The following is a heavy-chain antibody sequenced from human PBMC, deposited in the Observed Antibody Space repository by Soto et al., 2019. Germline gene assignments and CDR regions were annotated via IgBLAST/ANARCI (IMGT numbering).Heavy chain of an antibody. V-gene: IGHV4-31*03. D-gene: IGHD6-13*01. J-gene: IGHJ4*02. CDR2: IYYSGST. Sequence: SETLSLTCTVSGGSISSGGYYWSWIRQHPGKGLEWIGYIYYSGSTYYNPSLKSRVTISVDTSKNQFSLKLSSVTAADTAVYYCARGGESSSWYPLPYFDYWGQGTLVTVSS. CDR1: GGSISSGGYY. CDR3: ARGGESSSWYPLPYFDY.